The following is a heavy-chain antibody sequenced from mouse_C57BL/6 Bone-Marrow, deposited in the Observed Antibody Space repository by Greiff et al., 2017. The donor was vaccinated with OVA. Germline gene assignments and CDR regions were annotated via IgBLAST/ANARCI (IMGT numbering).Heavy chain of an antibody. Sequence: VQLQQSGAELVRPGTSVKMSCKASGYTFTNYWIGWAKQRPGHGLAWIGDIYPGGGYTNYNEKFKGKATLTADKSSSTAYMQFSSLTSEDSAIYYCARYGYDSAWCAYWGQGTLVTVSA. V-gene: IGHV1-63*01. CDR2: IYPGGGYT. CDR1: GYTFTNYW. J-gene: IGHJ3*01. D-gene: IGHD2-2*01. CDR3: ARYGYDSAWCAY.